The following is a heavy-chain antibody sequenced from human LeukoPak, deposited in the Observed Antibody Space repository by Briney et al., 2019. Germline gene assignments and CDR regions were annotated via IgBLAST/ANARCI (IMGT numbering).Heavy chain of an antibody. D-gene: IGHD3-3*01. CDR2: INPNSGGT. V-gene: IGHV1-2*02. Sequence: ASVNVSCKASGGTFSSYAISWVRQAPGQGLEWMGWINPNSGGTNYAQKFQGRVTMTRDTSISTAYMELSRLRSDDTAVYYCARVDYDFWSGYPIWFDPWGQGTLVTVSS. CDR3: ARVDYDFWSGYPIWFDP. J-gene: IGHJ5*02. CDR1: GGTFSSYA.